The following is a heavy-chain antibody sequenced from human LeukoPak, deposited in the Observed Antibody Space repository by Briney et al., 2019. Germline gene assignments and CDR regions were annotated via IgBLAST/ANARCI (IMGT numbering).Heavy chain of an antibody. CDR3: ARGGIAAPQGWYFDL. CDR1: GGSISSSTYY. CDR2: IYYTGST. Sequence: SETLSLTCTVSGGSISSSTYYWGWIRQTPGKGLEWIGSIYYTGSTYYNLSLKSRVTISVDTSKNQFSLKLSSVTAADTAVYYCARGGIAAPQGWYFDLWGRGTLVTVSS. V-gene: IGHV4-39*07. D-gene: IGHD6-25*01. J-gene: IGHJ2*01.